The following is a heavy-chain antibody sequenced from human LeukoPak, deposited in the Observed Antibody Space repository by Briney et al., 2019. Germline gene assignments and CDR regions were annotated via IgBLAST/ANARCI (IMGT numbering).Heavy chain of an antibody. CDR2: IRSSSSYT. V-gene: IGHV3-11*06. Sequence: GGSLRLSCAASGFTFSEYYMSWIRQAPGKGLEWVSYIRSSSSYTNYADSVKGRFTISRDNTKNSLYLQMNSLRAEDTAVYYCARGYYDNSGYYFPFDFWGQGTLVTVSS. J-gene: IGHJ4*02. CDR1: GFTFSEYY. D-gene: IGHD3-22*01. CDR3: ARGYYDNSGYYFPFDF.